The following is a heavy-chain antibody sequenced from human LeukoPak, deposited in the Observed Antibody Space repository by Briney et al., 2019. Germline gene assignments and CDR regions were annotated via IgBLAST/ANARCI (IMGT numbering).Heavy chain of an antibody. CDR2: IIGSGVTT. V-gene: IGHV3-23*01. J-gene: IGHJ4*02. D-gene: IGHD3-16*01. CDR3: AKDLWYSDY. Sequence: GGSLRLSCAASGFTFSSYAMSWVRQAPGKGLEWVSAIIGSGVTTYYADSVKGRFTISRDNSKNTLYLQMNSLRAEDTAVYYCAKDLWYSDYWGQGTLVTVSS. CDR1: GFTFSSYA.